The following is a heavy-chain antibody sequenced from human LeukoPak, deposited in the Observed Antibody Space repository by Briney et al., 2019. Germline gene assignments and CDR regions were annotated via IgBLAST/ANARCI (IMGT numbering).Heavy chain of an antibody. CDR1: GGSISSSNYY. Sequence: PSETLSLTCTVSGGSISSSNYYWAWIRQPPGKGLECIGSIYYSGSTYYNPSLKSRVTISVDTSKNQFSLKLSSVTAADTAVYYCARRSYQLLDAFDIWGQGTMVTVSS. J-gene: IGHJ3*02. CDR3: ARRSYQLLDAFDI. CDR2: IYYSGST. V-gene: IGHV4-39*01. D-gene: IGHD2-2*01.